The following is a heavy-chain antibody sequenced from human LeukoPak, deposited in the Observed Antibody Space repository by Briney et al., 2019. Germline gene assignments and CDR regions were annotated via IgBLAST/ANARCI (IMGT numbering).Heavy chain of an antibody. CDR1: GASISNYY. Sequence: SETLSLTCAVSGASISNYYWSWVRQPAGKGLEWIGRIYSSGNTNYNPSLRSRVTMSVDTSKNQFSLNLRSVTAADTAVYYCARTYYYDSSGYYYDAFDIWGQGTMVTVSS. D-gene: IGHD3-22*01. CDR2: IYSSGNT. J-gene: IGHJ3*02. V-gene: IGHV4-4*07. CDR3: ARTYYYDSSGYYYDAFDI.